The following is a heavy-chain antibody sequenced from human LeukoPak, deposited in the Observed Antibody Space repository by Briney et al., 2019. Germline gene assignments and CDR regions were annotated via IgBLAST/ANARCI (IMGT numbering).Heavy chain of an antibody. V-gene: IGHV4-4*08. D-gene: IGHD3-10*01. CDR1: GGSLSSYY. CDR3: ARRKRDYYGSGSYYNWFDP. Sequence: PSETLSLTCTVSGGSLSSYYWSWIRQSPGKGLEWIGRIYTSGSTNYNPSLKSRVTISVDTSKNQFSLKLSSVTAADTAVYYCARRKRDYYGSGSYYNWFDPWGQGTLVTVSS. CDR2: IYTSGST. J-gene: IGHJ5*02.